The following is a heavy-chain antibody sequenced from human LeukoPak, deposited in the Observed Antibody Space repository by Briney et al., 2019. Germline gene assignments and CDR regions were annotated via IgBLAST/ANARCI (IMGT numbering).Heavy chain of an antibody. J-gene: IGHJ4*02. CDR1: GYTLTELS. Sequence: ASVKVSCKVSGYTLTELSMHWVRQAPGKGLEWMGGFDPGDGETIYAQKFQGRVTMTEDTSTDTAYMELSSLRSEDTAVYYCETGPEVVIITCLYYFDYWGQGTLVTVSS. CDR2: FDPGDGET. D-gene: IGHD3-22*01. CDR3: ETGPEVVIITCLYYFDY. V-gene: IGHV1-24*01.